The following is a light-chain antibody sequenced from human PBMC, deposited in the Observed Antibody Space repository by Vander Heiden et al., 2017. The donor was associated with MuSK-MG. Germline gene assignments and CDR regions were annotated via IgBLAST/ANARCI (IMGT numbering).Light chain of an antibody. Sequence: EIVLTQSPGTLSLSPGERATLSCRASQSVSSSHLAWYQQKPGQAPRLLIYGASTRATGIPDRFSGSGSGTDFTLTISRLEPEDFAVYYFQQYGRSLTFGGGTKVDIK. CDR2: GAS. J-gene: IGKJ4*01. CDR1: QSVSSSH. V-gene: IGKV3-20*01. CDR3: QQYGRSLT.